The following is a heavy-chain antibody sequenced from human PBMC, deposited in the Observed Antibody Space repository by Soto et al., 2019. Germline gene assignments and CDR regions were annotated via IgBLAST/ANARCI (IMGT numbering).Heavy chain of an antibody. Sequence: GGSLRLSCAASGFTFSSYAMSWVRQAPGKGLEWVSAISGSGGSTYYADSVKGRFTISRDNSKNTLYLQMNSLRAEDTAVYYCAKVHYRPIRPERELDYWGQGTLVPVSS. CDR2: ISGSGGST. V-gene: IGHV3-23*01. J-gene: IGHJ4*02. CDR3: AKVHYRPIRPERELDY. CDR1: GFTFSSYA. D-gene: IGHD1-1*01.